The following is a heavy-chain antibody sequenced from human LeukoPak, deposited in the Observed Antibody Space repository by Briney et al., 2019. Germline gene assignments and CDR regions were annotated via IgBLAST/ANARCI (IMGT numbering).Heavy chain of an antibody. Sequence: GGSLRLSCAASGFSFSTYGMHWVRQAPGKGLEWVALIWNAGTNTYYADSVKGRFTISRDNSKDTLYLQMNSLRAEDTAVYYCAGDTPPGGGYYFDYWGQGTLVIVSS. V-gene: IGHV3-33*01. CDR1: GFSFSTYG. J-gene: IGHJ4*02. CDR2: IWNAGTNT. CDR3: AGDTPPGGGYYFDY. D-gene: IGHD3-16*01.